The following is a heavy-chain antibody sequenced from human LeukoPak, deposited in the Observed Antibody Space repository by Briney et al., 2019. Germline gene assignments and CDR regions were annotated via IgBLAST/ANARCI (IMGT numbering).Heavy chain of an antibody. CDR2: IYSGGST. CDR1: GFTVSSNY. D-gene: IGHD3-10*01. V-gene: IGHV3-53*01. Sequence: GGSLRLSCAASGFTVSSNYMSWVRQAPGKGLEWVSVIYSGGSTYYADSVKGRFTISRDNSKDTLYHQMNSLRAEDTAVYYCASGSGSYRTPYYYMDVWGTGTTVTVSS. J-gene: IGHJ6*03. CDR3: ASGSGSYRTPYYYMDV.